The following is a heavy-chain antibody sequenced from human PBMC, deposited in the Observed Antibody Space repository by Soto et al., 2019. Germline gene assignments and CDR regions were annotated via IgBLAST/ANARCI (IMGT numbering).Heavy chain of an antibody. V-gene: IGHV3-7*01. J-gene: IGHJ6*03. CDR3: EREKVVPAATYYYYYMAV. CDR2: IKQDGSEK. CDR1: GFTFSSYW. D-gene: IGHD2-2*01. Sequence: GSLRLSCAASGFTFSSYWMSWVRQAPGKGLEWVANIKQDGSEKYYVDSVKGRFTISGDNAKNSLYLQMNSLRAEDTAVYYCEREKVVPAATYYYYYMAVWGKVTTGTVSS.